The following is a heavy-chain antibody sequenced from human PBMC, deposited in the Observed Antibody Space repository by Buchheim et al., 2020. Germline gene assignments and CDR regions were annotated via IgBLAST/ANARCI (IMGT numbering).Heavy chain of an antibody. J-gene: IGHJ4*02. CDR3: APYERFLRD. V-gene: IGHV3-23*01. CDR1: GFTFSRYA. CDR2: ITASGGST. D-gene: IGHD3-3*01. Sequence: EVQVLESGGGLVQPGGSLRLSCAASGFTFSRYAMTWVRQAPGKGLEWVSSITASGGSTYYADSVKGRFTISRDNSTNILYLQMSTLRAEDSAVYYCAPYERFLRDWGQGTL.